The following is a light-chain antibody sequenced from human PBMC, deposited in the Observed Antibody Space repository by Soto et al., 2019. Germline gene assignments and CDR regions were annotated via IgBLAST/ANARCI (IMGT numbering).Light chain of an antibody. Sequence: EIVLTQSPGTLSLSPGERATLSCRASQSVSSSYLAWYQQKPGQAPRLLIYGASSRATVIPDRFSGSGSGTDFTLTISRLEPEDFAVYYCQQYGISLWTFGQGTKVEIK. CDR3: QQYGISLWT. CDR1: QSVSSSY. V-gene: IGKV3-20*01. CDR2: GAS. J-gene: IGKJ1*01.